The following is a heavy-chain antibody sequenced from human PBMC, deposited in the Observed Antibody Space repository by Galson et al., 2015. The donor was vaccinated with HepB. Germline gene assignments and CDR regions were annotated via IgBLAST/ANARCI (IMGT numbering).Heavy chain of an antibody. J-gene: IGHJ6*02. CDR3: ASARGYSSSWVYYYGMDV. D-gene: IGHD6-13*01. V-gene: IGHV6-1*01. CDR2: TYYRSKWYN. CDR1: GDSVSSNSAA. Sequence: CAISGDSVSSNSAAWNWIRQSPSRSLEWLGRTYYRSKWYNDYAVSVKSRITINPDTSKNQFSLQLNSVTPEDTAVYYCASARGYSSSWVYYYGMDVWGQGTTVTVSS.